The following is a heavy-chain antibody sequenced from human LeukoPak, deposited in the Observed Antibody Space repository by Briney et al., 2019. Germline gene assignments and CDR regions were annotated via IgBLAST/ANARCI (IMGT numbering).Heavy chain of an antibody. D-gene: IGHD5-24*01. CDR3: ARDDTAVEMATILPNAFDI. Sequence: GASVKVSCKASGYTFTSYGISWVRQAPGQGLEWMGWISAYNGNTNYAQKLQGSVTMTTDTSTSTAYMELRSLRSDDTAVYYCARDDTAVEMATILPNAFDIWGQGTMVTVSS. CDR1: GYTFTSYG. CDR2: ISAYNGNT. V-gene: IGHV1-18*01. J-gene: IGHJ3*02.